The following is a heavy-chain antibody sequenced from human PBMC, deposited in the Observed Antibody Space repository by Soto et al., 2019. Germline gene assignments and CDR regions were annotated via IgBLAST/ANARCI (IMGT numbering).Heavy chain of an antibody. CDR2: ISSSASAM. D-gene: IGHD3-10*01. CDR3: AREPYGSGSYYFDS. Sequence: GGSLRLSCAASGFTFSSYGMNWVRQAPGKGLEWVSYISSSASAMYYADPVKGRFTISRDKAENSLYLQMNSLRDEETAVYYCAREPYGSGSYYFDSWGQGTLVTVSS. J-gene: IGHJ4*02. V-gene: IGHV3-48*02. CDR1: GFTFSSYG.